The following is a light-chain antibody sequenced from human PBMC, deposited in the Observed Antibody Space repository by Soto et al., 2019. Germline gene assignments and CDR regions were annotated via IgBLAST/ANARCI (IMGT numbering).Light chain of an antibody. CDR2: WAS. J-gene: IGKJ1*01. CDR3: HQYYSIPRT. Sequence: DIVMTQSPDSLAVSLGERATINCKSSQSVLHSPTNNNYLAWYQKKPGQPPKLLIYWASTRESGVPDRFSGSGSGTDFTLTSNSRQAEDAAVYYCHQYYSIPRTFGQGTKVEIK. CDR1: QSVLHSPTNNNY. V-gene: IGKV4-1*01.